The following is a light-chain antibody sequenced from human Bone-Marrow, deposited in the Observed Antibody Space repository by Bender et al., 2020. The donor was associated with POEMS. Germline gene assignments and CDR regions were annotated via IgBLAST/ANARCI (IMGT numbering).Light chain of an antibody. J-gene: IGLJ2*01. Sequence: SNELTQPPSVSVSPGQTARITCSGDVLPKQYAYWYQQKPGQAPGLVIYKDTERASGIPERFSASTSGTTVTLTISGVQAEDEADYHCQSADSSGTHAEFGGGTKLTVL. CDR1: VLPKQY. V-gene: IGLV3-25*03. CDR2: KDT. CDR3: QSADSSGTHAE.